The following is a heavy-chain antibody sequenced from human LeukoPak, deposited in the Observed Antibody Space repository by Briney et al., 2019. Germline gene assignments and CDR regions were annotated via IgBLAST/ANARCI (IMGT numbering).Heavy chain of an antibody. Sequence: ASVKVSCKASGYTFTSYYMHWVRQAPGQGLEWMGIINASGCSTSYAQKFQVRVTMTRDRSTSTVYMELSSLRSEDTAVYYCARDLSSITMVRGAFDYWGQGTLVTVSS. J-gene: IGHJ4*02. CDR2: INASGCST. CDR1: GYTFTSYY. CDR3: ARDLSSITMVRGAFDY. V-gene: IGHV1-46*01. D-gene: IGHD3-10*01.